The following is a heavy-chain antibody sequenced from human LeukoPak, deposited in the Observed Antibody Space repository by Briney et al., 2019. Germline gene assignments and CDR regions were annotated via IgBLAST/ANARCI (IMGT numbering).Heavy chain of an antibody. V-gene: IGHV3-21*01. J-gene: IGHJ4*02. CDR3: ARGTGTTFAY. Sequence: GRSLRLSCAASGFTFSSYSMNWVRQAPGKGLEWVSSISSSSSYIYYADSVKGRFTISRDNAKNSLYLQMNSLRAEDTAVYYCARGTGTTFAYWGLGPLVTVSP. D-gene: IGHD1-1*01. CDR2: ISSSSSYI. CDR1: GFTFSSYS.